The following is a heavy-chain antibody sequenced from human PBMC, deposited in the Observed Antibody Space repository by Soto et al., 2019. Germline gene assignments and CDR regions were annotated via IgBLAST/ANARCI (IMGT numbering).Heavy chain of an antibody. CDR3: ATSTRLSAVGHYGMDV. CDR1: GGTFSSYA. CDR2: IIPIFGTA. J-gene: IGHJ6*02. D-gene: IGHD3-10*01. Sequence: GASVKVSCKASGGTFSSYAISWVRQAPGQGLEWMGGIIPIFGTANYAQKFQGRVTITADESTSTAYMELSSLRSEDTAVYYCATSTRLSAVGHYGMDVWGQGTTVTVSS. V-gene: IGHV1-69*13.